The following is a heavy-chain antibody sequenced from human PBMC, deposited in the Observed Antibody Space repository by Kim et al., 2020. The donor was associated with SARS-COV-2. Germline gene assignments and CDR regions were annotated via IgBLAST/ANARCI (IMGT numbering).Heavy chain of an antibody. CDR3: AKALYTLSYYGMDV. CDR1: GFTFSSYG. Sequence: GGSLRLSCAASGFTFSSYGMHWVRQAPGKGLEWVAVISYDGSNKYYADSVKGRFTISRDNSKNTLYLQMNSLRAEDTAVYYCAKALYTLSYYGMDVWGQGTTVTVSS. V-gene: IGHV3-30*18. D-gene: IGHD3-16*01. CDR2: ISYDGSNK. J-gene: IGHJ6*02.